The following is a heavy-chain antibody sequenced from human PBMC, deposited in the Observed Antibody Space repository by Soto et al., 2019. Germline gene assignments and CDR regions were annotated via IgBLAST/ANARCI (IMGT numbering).Heavy chain of an antibody. V-gene: IGHV4-34*01. D-gene: IGHD3-16*01. Sequence: SETLSLTCNVSGGSFHGYSWSWFRQTSGKGLEWIGDISYRGSTSYSPSLKSRLLISLDTSNNQFSLKVASVTPADTAVYYCARALLGFSYGYGGYFDPWGPGTLVIV. CDR3: ARALLGFSYGYGGYFDP. CDR1: GGSFHGYS. CDR2: ISYRGST. J-gene: IGHJ4*02.